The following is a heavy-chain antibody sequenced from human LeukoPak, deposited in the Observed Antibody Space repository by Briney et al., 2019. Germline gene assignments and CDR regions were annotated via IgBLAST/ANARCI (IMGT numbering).Heavy chain of an antibody. V-gene: IGHV3-33*01. CDR1: GFTFSSYG. J-gene: IGHJ2*01. D-gene: IGHD2-2*01. CDR2: IWYDGSNK. CDR3: ARGGYCSSTTCSNWFFDL. Sequence: GGSLRLSCAASGFTFSSYGMHWVRQAPGKGLEWVAVIWYDGSNKYYADSVKGRFTISRDNSKNTLYLQMNSLRAEDTAVYYCARGGYCSSTTCSNWFFDLWGRGTLVTVSS.